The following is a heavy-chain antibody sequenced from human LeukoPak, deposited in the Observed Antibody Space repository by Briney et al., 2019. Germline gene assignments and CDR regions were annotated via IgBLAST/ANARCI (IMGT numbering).Heavy chain of an antibody. CDR2: ISTGSST. D-gene: IGHD3-10*02. V-gene: IGHV3-23*01. CDR3: AKRAAAVRGVIPYLDS. CDR1: GFMFSSFS. Sequence: GGSLRLSCAVSGFMFSSFSMSWVRHVPGKGLEWGSTISTGSSTYYADSVKGRFTISRNNYKNTLFLQMNSLRAEDTAIYYCAKRAAAVRGVIPYLDSWGEGTLVTVSS. J-gene: IGHJ4*02.